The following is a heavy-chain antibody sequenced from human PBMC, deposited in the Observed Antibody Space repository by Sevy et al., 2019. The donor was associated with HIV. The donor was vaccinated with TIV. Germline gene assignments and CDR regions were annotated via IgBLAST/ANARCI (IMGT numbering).Heavy chain of an antibody. J-gene: IGHJ4*02. Sequence: GGSLRLSCAASGFTFSSYATSWVRQAPGKGLEWVSAISGSGGSTYYADSVKGRFTISRDNSKNTLYLQMNSLRAEDTAVYYCAKDPPRGWSSGWYSDYWGQGTLVTVSS. CDR3: AKDPPRGWSSGWYSDY. V-gene: IGHV3-23*01. CDR2: ISGSGGST. D-gene: IGHD6-19*01. CDR1: GFTFSSYA.